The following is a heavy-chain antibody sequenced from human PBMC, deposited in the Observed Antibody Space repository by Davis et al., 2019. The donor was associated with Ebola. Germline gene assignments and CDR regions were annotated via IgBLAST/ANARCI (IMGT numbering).Heavy chain of an antibody. D-gene: IGHD3-10*01. Sequence: AASVKVSCKASGYTFTSYAMHWVRQAPGQGLEWMGWINTNTGNPTYAQGFTGRFVFSFDTSVSTAYLQISSLKAEDTAVNYFARGGGLLWFGESNNGMDVWGKGTTVTVSS. J-gene: IGHJ6*04. CDR3: ARGGGLLWFGESNNGMDV. CDR2: INTNTGNP. CDR1: GYTFTSYA. V-gene: IGHV7-4-1*02.